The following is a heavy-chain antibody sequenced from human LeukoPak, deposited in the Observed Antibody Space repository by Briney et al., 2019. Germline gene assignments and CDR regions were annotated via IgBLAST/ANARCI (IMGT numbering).Heavy chain of an antibody. CDR3: ARGPQWLVSFYYYGMDV. CDR2: IYYSGST. D-gene: IGHD6-19*01. Sequence: SETLSLTCTVSGGSISSHYWSWIRQPPGKGLEWIGYIYYSGSTNYNPSLKSRVTISVDTSKNQFSLKLSSVTAADTAVYYCARGPQWLVSFYYYGMDVWGQGTTVTVSS. J-gene: IGHJ6*02. V-gene: IGHV4-59*11. CDR1: GGSISSHY.